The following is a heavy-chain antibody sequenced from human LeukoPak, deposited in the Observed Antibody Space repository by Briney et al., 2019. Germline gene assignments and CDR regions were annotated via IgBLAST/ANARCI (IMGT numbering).Heavy chain of an antibody. V-gene: IGHV3-30*02. CDR3: AKDPGASVPGFYMDV. CDR2: IWSDGNNK. Sequence: GGSLRLSCVASGFSFRNYGMHWVRQATGKGLEWVSFIWSDGNNKMYGDSVKGRFTTSRDNSNNMLYLQMDSLRPEDTGVYYCAKDPGASVPGFYMDVWGKGTTVIVSS. J-gene: IGHJ6*03. CDR1: GFSFRNYG. D-gene: IGHD2-8*02.